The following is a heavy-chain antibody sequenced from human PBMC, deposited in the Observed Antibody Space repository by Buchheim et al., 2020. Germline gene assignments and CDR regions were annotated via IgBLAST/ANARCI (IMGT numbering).Heavy chain of an antibody. CDR2: IYYSGST. D-gene: IGHD3-10*01. V-gene: IGHV4-31*03. CDR3: ARGNAPMGAFDL. CDR1: GASISSGGYY. J-gene: IGHJ3*01. Sequence: QVQLQESGPGLVKPSQTLSLTCTVSGASISSGGYYWSWIRQLPGKGLEWIGYIYYSGSTYFNPSLKSRVTMSVYPPKNQFSLKLSSVTAADTAVYYCARGNAPMGAFDLWGQGT.